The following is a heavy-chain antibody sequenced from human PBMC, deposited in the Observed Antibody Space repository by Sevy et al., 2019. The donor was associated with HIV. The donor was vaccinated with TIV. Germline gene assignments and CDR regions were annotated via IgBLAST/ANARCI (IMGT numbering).Heavy chain of an antibody. J-gene: IGHJ4*02. Sequence: GGSLRLSCAASGFTFSSYGMHWVRQAPGNGLEWVAVISYDGSNKYYADSVKGRFTISRDNSKNTLYLQMNSLRAEDTAVYYCAKDTRSSGIDYLGQGTVVTVSS. CDR3: AKDTRSSGIDY. CDR2: ISYDGSNK. CDR1: GFTFSSYG. D-gene: IGHD6-19*01. V-gene: IGHV3-30*18.